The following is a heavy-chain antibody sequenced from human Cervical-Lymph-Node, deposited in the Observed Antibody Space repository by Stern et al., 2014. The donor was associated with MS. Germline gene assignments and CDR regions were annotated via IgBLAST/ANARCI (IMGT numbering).Heavy chain of an antibody. CDR1: GGTLSSHA. J-gene: IGHJ6*02. Sequence: QVQLVQSGAEVKKVGSSVKVSCKASGGTLSSHAISWVRQAPGQGHEWMGGIIPIFDAPNYAQKFQGRVRITSDESTNTAHMELSSLRSEDTAVYYCASGAHGMDVWGQGTAVTVSS. V-gene: IGHV1-69*01. CDR3: ASGAHGMDV. CDR2: IIPIFDAP. D-gene: IGHD3-10*01.